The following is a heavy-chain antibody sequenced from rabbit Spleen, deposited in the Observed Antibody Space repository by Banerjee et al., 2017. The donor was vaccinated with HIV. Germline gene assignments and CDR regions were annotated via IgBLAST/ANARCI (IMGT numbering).Heavy chain of an antibody. J-gene: IGHJ6*01. CDR3: ARDLVGVIGWNFYL. Sequence: QSLEESGGDLVKPGASLTLTCTASGFSFSNIYWICWVRQAPGKGLEWIACINAVTGKAVYASWAKGRFTFSKTSSTTVTLQMTSLTAADRAAYFCARDLVGVIGWNFYLWGPGTLVTVS. CDR1: GFSFSNIYW. D-gene: IGHD1-1*01. CDR2: INAVTGKA. V-gene: IGHV1S40*01.